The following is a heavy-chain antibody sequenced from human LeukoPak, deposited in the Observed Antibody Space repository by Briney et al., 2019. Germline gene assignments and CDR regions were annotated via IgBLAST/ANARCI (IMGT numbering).Heavy chain of an antibody. D-gene: IGHD3-22*01. CDR1: GYTFTGYY. CDR3: ARVQPHRIYYDNSDYPTRNDY. CDR2: INPNSGGT. J-gene: IGHJ4*02. Sequence: ASVKVSRKASGYTFTGYYMHWVRQAPGQGLEWMGWINPNSGGTNYAQKFQGRVTMTTDTPTSTAYMELRSLRSDDTAVYYCARVQPHRIYYDNSDYPTRNDYWGQGTLVTVSS. V-gene: IGHV1-2*02.